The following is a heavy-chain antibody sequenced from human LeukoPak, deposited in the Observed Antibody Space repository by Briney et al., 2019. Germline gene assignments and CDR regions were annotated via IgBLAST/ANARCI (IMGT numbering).Heavy chain of an antibody. V-gene: IGHV1-69*05. CDR2: IIPIFGTA. CDR3: ARRLSSGYDSSYFDL. Sequence: TSVKVSCKASGGTFSSYAISWVRQAPGQGLEWMGGIIPIFGTANYAQKFQGRVTITTDESTSTAYMELSSLRSEDTAVYYCARRLSSGYDSSYFDLWGRGTLVTVSS. J-gene: IGHJ2*01. D-gene: IGHD5-12*01. CDR1: GGTFSSYA.